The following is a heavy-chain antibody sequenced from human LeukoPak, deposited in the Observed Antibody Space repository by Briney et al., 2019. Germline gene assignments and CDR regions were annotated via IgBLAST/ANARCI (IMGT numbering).Heavy chain of an antibody. J-gene: IGHJ6*02. V-gene: IGHV3-30*18. Sequence: SLTVSCAASGFTFSNYCMHWVRQAPGKGLEWAAFISYDGSNKYYADSVKGRFTISGDNSKNTLYLQMNSLRPEDTAVYYCAKCCPMDVWGQGTTVTVSS. CDR3: AKCCPMDV. CDR2: ISYDGSNK. CDR1: GFTFSNYC. D-gene: IGHD4/OR15-4a*01.